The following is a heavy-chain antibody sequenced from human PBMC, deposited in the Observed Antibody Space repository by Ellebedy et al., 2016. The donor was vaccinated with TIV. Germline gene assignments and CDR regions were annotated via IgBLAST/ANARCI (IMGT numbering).Heavy chain of an antibody. D-gene: IGHD1-26*01. V-gene: IGHV3-48*02. CDR1: GFTFSTYS. J-gene: IGHJ4*02. Sequence: GESLKISXAASGFTFSTYSMNWVRQAPGKGLEWVAFIRNSTNSISYADSVKGRFTISRDDAENSLYLQMNSLRDEDTAVYYCARGGAGFDSMNRELSFDSWGQGTLVTVSS. CDR2: IRNSTNSI. CDR3: ARGGAGFDSMNRELSFDS.